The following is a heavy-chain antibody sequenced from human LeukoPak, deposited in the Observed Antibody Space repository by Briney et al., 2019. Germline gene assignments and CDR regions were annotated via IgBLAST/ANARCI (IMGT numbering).Heavy chain of an antibody. J-gene: IGHJ3*02. V-gene: IGHV1-69*04. D-gene: IGHD6-19*01. Sequence: SVKVSCKASGSTFSSYAISWVRQAPGQGLEWMGRIIPIFGIANYAQKFQGRVTITADKSTSTAYMELSSLRSEDTAVYYCARSLAVAGTESAFDIWGQGTMVTVSS. CDR3: ARSLAVAGTESAFDI. CDR2: IIPIFGIA. CDR1: GSTFSSYA.